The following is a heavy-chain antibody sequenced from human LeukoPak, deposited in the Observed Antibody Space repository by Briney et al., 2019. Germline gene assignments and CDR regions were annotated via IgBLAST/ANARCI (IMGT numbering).Heavy chain of an antibody. CDR1: GYTFTSYA. Sequence: ASVKVSCKASGYTFTSYAMHWVRQAPGQRLEWMGWINAGNGNTKYSQKFQGRVTITRDTSASTAYMELSSLRSGDTAVYYCARAATAGIFDYWGQGTLVTVSS. J-gene: IGHJ4*02. V-gene: IGHV1-3*01. CDR2: INAGNGNT. CDR3: ARAATAGIFDY. D-gene: IGHD6-19*01.